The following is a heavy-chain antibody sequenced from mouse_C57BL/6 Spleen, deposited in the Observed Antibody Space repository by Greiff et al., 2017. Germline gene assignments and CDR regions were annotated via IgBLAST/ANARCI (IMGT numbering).Heavy chain of an antibody. D-gene: IGHD1-1*01. V-gene: IGHV1-82*01. CDR1: GYAFSSSW. Sequence: VQLQQSGPELVKPGASVKISCKASGYAFSSSWMNWVKQRPGKGLEWIGRIYPGDGDTNYNGKFKGKATLTADKSSSTAYMQLSSLTSEDSAVYFCARRGSYYGSSYVGAMDYWGQGTSVTVSS. CDR2: IYPGDGDT. J-gene: IGHJ4*01. CDR3: ARRGSYYGSSYVGAMDY.